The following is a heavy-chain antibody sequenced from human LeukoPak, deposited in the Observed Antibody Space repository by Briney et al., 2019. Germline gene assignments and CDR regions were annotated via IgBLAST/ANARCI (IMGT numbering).Heavy chain of an antibody. D-gene: IGHD3-10*01. CDR2: ISAYNGNT. J-gene: IGHJ6*02. V-gene: IGHV1-18*01. CDR1: GYTFTSYG. Sequence: GASVKVSCKASGYTFTSYGISWVRQAPGQGLEWMGWISAYNGNTNYAQKLQGRVTMTTDTSTSTAYMELRSLRSDDTAVYYCATAARSDLLWFGDDYYYGMDVWGQGTTVTVSS. CDR3: ATAARSDLLWFGDDYYYGMDV.